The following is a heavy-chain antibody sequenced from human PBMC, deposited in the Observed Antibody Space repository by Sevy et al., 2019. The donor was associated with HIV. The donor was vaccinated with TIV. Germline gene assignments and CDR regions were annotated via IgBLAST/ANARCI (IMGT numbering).Heavy chain of an antibody. Sequence: SETLSLTCSVSGGSISSDTFYWAWIRQPPGKGLEWLGSVYYSGSTYYDPSLKSRVTISVDTSTNPFSLKLSSVTAADTAVYYCARHSAHSRTYQKFYFDFWGQGTLVTVSS. CDR2: VYYSGST. V-gene: IGHV4-39*01. CDR1: GGSISSDTFY. J-gene: IGHJ4*02. D-gene: IGHD1-26*01. CDR3: ARHSAHSRTYQKFYFDF.